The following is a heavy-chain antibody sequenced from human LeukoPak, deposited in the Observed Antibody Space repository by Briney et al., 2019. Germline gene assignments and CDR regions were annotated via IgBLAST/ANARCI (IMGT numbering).Heavy chain of an antibody. D-gene: IGHD4-11*01. CDR2: ISAYNGNT. CDR3: ARAGYTVTILNWFDP. Sequence: GASVKVSCKASGYTFTSYGISWVRQAPGQGREWMGWISAYNGNTNYAQKLQGRVTMTTDTSTSTAYMELRSLRSDDTAVYYCARAGYTVTILNWFDPWGQGTLVTVSS. CDR1: GYTFTSYG. J-gene: IGHJ5*02. V-gene: IGHV1-18*01.